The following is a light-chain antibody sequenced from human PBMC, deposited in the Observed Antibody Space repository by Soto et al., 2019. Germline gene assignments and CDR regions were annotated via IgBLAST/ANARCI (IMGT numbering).Light chain of an antibody. CDR1: SSNIGTNA. CDR3: AAWDDSLNGYV. V-gene: IGLV1-44*01. Sequence: QSVLTQPPSAPGTPGQRVTISRSGGSSNIGTNAVNWYQQLPGTAPKLLIYNNNQRPSGVPDRFSGSKSGTSASLAISGLQSEDEADYYCAAWDDSLNGYVFGTGTKVTVL. CDR2: NNN. J-gene: IGLJ1*01.